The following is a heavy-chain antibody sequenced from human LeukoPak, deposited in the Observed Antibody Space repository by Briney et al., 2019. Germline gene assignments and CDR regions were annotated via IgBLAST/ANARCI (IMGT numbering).Heavy chain of an antibody. V-gene: IGHV3-33*06. J-gene: IGHJ4*02. CDR1: GFTFSSYG. CDR3: AKETSGATWYYFDY. Sequence: GGSLRLSCAASGFTFSSYGMHWGRKAPGKGLEWVAVIWYDGSYKYYADSVKGRFTISRDNSKNTLYLQIIRLRAEDTAVNYCAKETSGATWYYFDYWGQGTLVTVSS. CDR2: IWYDGSYK. D-gene: IGHD1-26*01.